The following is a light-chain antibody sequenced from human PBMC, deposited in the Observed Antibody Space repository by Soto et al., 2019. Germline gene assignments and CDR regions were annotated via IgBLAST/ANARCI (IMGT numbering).Light chain of an antibody. CDR3: QRYGSSRPWT. V-gene: IGKV3-20*01. J-gene: IGKJ1*01. CDR2: GAS. Sequence: EIVLTQSPGTLSLSPGERATLSCRVSQSVTSNYIAWYQQKPGQAPRLLIYGASSRATGISDRFSGSGSGTDFTLTISRLEPADFAVYYCQRYGSSRPWTFGQGTKVEIK. CDR1: QSVTSNY.